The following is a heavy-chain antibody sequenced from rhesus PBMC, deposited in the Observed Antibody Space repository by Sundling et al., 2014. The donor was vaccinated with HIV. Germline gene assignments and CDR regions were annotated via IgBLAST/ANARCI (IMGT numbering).Heavy chain of an antibody. V-gene: IGHV1-198*02. J-gene: IGHJ4*01. D-gene: IGHD2-15*01. Sequence: QVQLVQSGSEVKKPGASVKISCKTSGFTFGSYGINWVRQAPGQGLEWMGVIIPLVGITTYAEKFQGRVTITADTSTSTAYMELSSLRSDDTAAYYCARSRSRVVITDPLDYWGRGSPSHRLL. CDR3: ARSRSRVVITDPLDY. CDR2: IIPLVGIT. CDR1: GFTFGSYG.